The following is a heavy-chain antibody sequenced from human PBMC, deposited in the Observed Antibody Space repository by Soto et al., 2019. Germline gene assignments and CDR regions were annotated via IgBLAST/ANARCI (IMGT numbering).Heavy chain of an antibody. CDR2: INHSGST. D-gene: IGHD3-9*01. CDR3: ARGQPTLRYFDRRSYYFDY. V-gene: IGHV4-34*01. Sequence: SETLSLTCAVYGGSFSGYYWSWIRQPPGKGLEWIGEINHSGSTNYNPSLKSRVTISVDTSKNQFSLKLSSVTAADTAVYYCARGQPTLRYFDRRSYYFDYWGQGTLVTVS. CDR1: GGSFSGYY. J-gene: IGHJ4*02.